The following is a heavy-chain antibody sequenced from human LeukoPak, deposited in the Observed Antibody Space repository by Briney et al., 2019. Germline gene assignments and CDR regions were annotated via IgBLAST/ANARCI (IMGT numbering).Heavy chain of an antibody. CDR2: INHSGST. D-gene: IGHD1-14*01. CDR3: ARRNGVTQIRTNFDY. Sequence: PSETLSLTCAVSGASFNDYYWTWIRQPPGKGPEWIGEINHSGSTNYNPSLKSRVTISVDTSKNQFSLKLSSVTAADTAVYYCARRNGVTQIRTNFDYWGQGTLVTVSS. V-gene: IGHV4-34*01. CDR1: GASFNDYY. J-gene: IGHJ4*02.